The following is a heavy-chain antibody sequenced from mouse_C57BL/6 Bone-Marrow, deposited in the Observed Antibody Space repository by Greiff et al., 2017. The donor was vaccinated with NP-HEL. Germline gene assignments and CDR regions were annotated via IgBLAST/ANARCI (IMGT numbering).Heavy chain of an antibody. CDR1: GYTFTSYW. Sequence: QVQLQQSGAELVKPGASVKMSCKASGYTFTSYWITWVKQRPGQGLEWIGDIYPGSGSTNYNEKFKSKATLTVDTSSSTAYMQLSSLTSEDSAVYYCGGTTVGDYAMDYWGQGTSVTVSS. CDR3: GGTTVGDYAMDY. J-gene: IGHJ4*01. D-gene: IGHD1-1*01. CDR2: IYPGSGST. V-gene: IGHV1-55*01.